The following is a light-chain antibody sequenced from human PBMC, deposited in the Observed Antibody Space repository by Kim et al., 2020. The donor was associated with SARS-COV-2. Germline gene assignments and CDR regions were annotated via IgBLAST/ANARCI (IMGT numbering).Light chain of an antibody. CDR2: VNSGGSH. Sequence: AWVKLTCTLKSEHRNNASAWHQQQPEKGPRYLMKVNSGGSHSKGDGIPDRFSGSSAGTKRYLTISSLQSEDEADYYCQTCDTGIAVFGGGTQLTVL. J-gene: IGLJ7*01. CDR1: SEHRNNA. CDR3: QTCDTGIAV. V-gene: IGLV4-69*01.